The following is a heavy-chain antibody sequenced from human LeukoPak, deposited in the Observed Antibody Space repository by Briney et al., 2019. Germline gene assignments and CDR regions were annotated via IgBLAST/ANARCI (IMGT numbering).Heavy chain of an antibody. V-gene: IGHV4-34*01. CDR1: GGSLSDDY. J-gene: IGHJ4*02. D-gene: IGHD3-22*01. Sequence: PSETLSLTCAVQGGSLSDDYWSWSRQPPGKGLEWIGEINHGGSTNYNPSLKSRVSTSVDTSKSQFSLKLSSVTAADTAVYYCARGLKHHYESSGYYLYNFDCWGQGSLVTVSS. CDR2: INHGGST. CDR3: ARGLKHHYESSGYYLYNFDC.